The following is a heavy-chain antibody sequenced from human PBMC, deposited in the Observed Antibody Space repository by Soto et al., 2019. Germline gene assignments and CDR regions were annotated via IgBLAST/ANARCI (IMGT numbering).Heavy chain of an antibody. CDR2: ISGSGGST. Sequence: PGGSLRLSCAASGFTFSSYAMSWVRQAPGKGLEWVSAISGSGGSTYYADSVKGRFTISRDNSKNTLYLQMNSLRAEDTAVYYCAKTPLFRIAVTQPRGYYFDYWGQGTLVTVSS. J-gene: IGHJ4*02. V-gene: IGHV3-23*01. CDR1: GFTFSSYA. CDR3: AKTPLFRIAVTQPRGYYFDY. D-gene: IGHD6-19*01.